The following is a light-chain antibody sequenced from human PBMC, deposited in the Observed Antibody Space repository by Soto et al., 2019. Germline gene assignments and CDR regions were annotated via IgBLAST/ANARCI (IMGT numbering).Light chain of an antibody. J-gene: IGLJ2*01. CDR1: NSNIGADYE. Sequence: QSVLTQPPSVSGAPGQRVTISCTGSNSNIGADYEVHWYQQFPGTAPKLLISSNTNRPSGVPDRFSGSRSGTSAFLAITGLQSEDEADYYCQSFDSSLTGPIFGVGTKLTVL. CDR3: QSFDSSLTGPI. V-gene: IGLV1-40*01. CDR2: SNT.